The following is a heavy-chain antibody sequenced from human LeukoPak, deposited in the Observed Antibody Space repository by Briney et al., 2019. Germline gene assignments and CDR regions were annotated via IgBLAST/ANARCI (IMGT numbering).Heavy chain of an antibody. Sequence: SETLSLTCAVSGGSISSGGYSWSWIRQPPGKGLEWIGYIYHSGSTYYNPSLKSRVTISVDWSKNQFSLKLSSVTAADTAVYYCARACSGGSCYYAFDIWGQGTMVTVSS. D-gene: IGHD2-15*01. CDR2: IYHSGST. V-gene: IGHV4-30-2*01. J-gene: IGHJ3*02. CDR3: ARACSGGSCYYAFDI. CDR1: GGSISSGGYS.